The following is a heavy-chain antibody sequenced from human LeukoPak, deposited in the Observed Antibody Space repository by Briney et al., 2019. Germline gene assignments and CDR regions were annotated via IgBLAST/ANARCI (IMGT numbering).Heavy chain of an antibody. CDR3: AKDRDTSPNWHFDL. J-gene: IGHJ2*01. CDR1: GFTFSSYG. CDR2: ISGSGGST. V-gene: IGHV3-23*01. Sequence: GGSLRLSCAASGFTFSSYGMSWVRQAPGKGLGWVSAISGSGGSTYNADSVKGRFTISRDNFKNTLYLQMNSLRTDDTAVYYCAKDRDTSPNWHFDLWGRGTLVTVSS.